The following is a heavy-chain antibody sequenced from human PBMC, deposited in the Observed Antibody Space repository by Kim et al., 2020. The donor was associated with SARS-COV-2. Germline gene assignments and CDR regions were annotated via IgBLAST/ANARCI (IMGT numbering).Heavy chain of an antibody. J-gene: IGHJ4*02. D-gene: IGHD3-22*01. Sequence: SETLSLTCAVYGGSFSGYYWSWIRQPPGKGLEWIGEINHSGSTNYNPSLKSRVTISVDTSKNQFSLKLSSVTAADTAVYYCARGGHYDSSGHSSYFDYWGQGTLVTVSS. V-gene: IGHV4-34*01. CDR2: INHSGST. CDR1: GGSFSGYY. CDR3: ARGGHYDSSGHSSYFDY.